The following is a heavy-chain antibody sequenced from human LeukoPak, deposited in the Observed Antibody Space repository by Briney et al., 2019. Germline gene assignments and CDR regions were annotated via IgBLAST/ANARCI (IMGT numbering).Heavy chain of an antibody. V-gene: IGHV1-2*06. J-gene: IGHJ3*02. CDR3: ARGHYDSSGYYYDGGFDI. D-gene: IGHD3-22*01. CDR1: GYTFTGYY. CDR2: INPKSAGT. Sequence: ASVKVSCKASGYTFTGYYMHWVRQAPEGGLGWMGRINPKSAGTNYAQKFQGRVTMPRDTSTSTAYMEPSRLRSDDTAVYYCARGHYDSSGYYYDGGFDIWGQGTMVTVSS.